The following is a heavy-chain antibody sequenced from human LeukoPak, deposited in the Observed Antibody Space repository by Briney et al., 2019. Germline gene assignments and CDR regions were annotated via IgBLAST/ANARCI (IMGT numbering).Heavy chain of an antibody. CDR3: ARSGTLLYDRKYFQH. Sequence: SVKVPCKASGGTFSSYTISWVRQAPGQGLEWMGRIITILGIANYAQKFQGRVTITADKSTSTAYMELSSLRSEDTAVYYCARSGTLLYDRKYFQHWGQGTLVTVSS. J-gene: IGHJ1*01. CDR1: GGTFSSYT. V-gene: IGHV1-69*02. D-gene: IGHD1-14*01. CDR2: IITILGIA.